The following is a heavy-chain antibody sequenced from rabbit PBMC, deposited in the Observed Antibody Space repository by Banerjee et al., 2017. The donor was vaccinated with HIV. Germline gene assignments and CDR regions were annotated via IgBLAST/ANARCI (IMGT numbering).Heavy chain of an antibody. CDR3: ARKINSYDDYGDGERINL. D-gene: IGHD2-1*01. J-gene: IGHJ4*01. V-gene: IGHV1S43*01. CDR1: GIDFSSYYR. CDR2: IYTTSGST. Sequence: QQQLEESGGGLVKPGGTLTLTCKASGIDFSSYYRMCWVRQAPGRGLELIACIYTTSGSTWYASWVNGRFTISKTSSTTVTLQMTSLTAADTATYFCARKINSYDDYGDGERINLWGQGTLVTVS.